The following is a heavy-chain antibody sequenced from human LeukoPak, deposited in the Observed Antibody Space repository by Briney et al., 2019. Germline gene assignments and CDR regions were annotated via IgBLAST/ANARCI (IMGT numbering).Heavy chain of an antibody. CDR3: AGSYSSGWYNFAPFDY. V-gene: IGHV1-2*02. CDR2: INPNSGGT. D-gene: IGHD6-19*01. CDR1: GYTFTGYY. Sequence: ASVKVSCKASGYTFTGYYMHWVRQAPGQGLEWMGWINPNSGGTNYAQKFQGRVTMTRDTSISTAYMELSSLRSEDTAVYYCAGSYSSGWYNFAPFDYWGQGTLVTVSS. J-gene: IGHJ4*02.